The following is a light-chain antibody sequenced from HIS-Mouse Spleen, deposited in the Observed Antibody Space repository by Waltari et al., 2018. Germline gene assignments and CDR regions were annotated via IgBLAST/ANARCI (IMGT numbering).Light chain of an antibody. CDR2: EDS. V-gene: IGLV3-10*01. CDR1: ALPKKY. CDR3: YSTDSSGNHRV. J-gene: IGLJ2*01. Sequence: SYELTQPPSVSVSPVQTARITCSGDALPKKYAYWYQQKSGQAPVLVIYEDSKRPSGIPERSSGSSSGTMATLTISGAQVEDEADYYCYSTDSSGNHRVFGGGTKLTVL.